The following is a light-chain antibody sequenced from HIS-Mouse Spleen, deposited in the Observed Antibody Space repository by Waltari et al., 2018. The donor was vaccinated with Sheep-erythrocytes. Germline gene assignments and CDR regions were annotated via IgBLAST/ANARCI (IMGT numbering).Light chain of an antibody. V-gene: IGKV3-11*01. CDR2: DAS. CDR1: QSVSSY. CDR3: QQRSNWPPT. Sequence: EIVLTQSPATLSLSPGDRATLSCRASQSVSSYLAWYQQKPGQAPRLLIYDASNRATGIPARFSGSGSGTDFTLTINSLEPEDFAVYYCQQRSNWPPTFGQGTKVEIK. J-gene: IGKJ1*01.